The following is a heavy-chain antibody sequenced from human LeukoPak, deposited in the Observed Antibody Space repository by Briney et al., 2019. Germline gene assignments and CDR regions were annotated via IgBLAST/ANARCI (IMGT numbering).Heavy chain of an antibody. Sequence: GGSLRLSCAASGFTVSSNYMNWVCQAPGKGLEWVSVIYGGGNIYYADSVKGRFTISRDNSKNTLYLQMNSLRAEDTAVYYCARGAGYNYPYYFDYWGQGTLVTVSS. J-gene: IGHJ4*02. V-gene: IGHV3-53*01. CDR3: ARGAGYNYPYYFDY. CDR1: GFTVSSNY. CDR2: IYGGGNI. D-gene: IGHD5-24*01.